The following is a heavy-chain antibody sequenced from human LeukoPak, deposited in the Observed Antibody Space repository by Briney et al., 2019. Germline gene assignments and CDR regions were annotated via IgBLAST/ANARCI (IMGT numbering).Heavy chain of an antibody. D-gene: IGHD3-22*01. J-gene: IGHJ3*02. V-gene: IGHV1-69*05. Sequence: IIPIFGTANYAQKLQGRVTMTTDTSTSTAYMELRSLRSDDTAVYYCARDGYDSSVFVAFDIWGQGTMVTVSS. CDR2: IIPIFGTA. CDR3: ARDGYDSSVFVAFDI.